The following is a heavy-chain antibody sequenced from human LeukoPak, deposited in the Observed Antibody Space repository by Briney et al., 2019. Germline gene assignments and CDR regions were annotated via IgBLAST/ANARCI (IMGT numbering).Heavy chain of an antibody. D-gene: IGHD2-15*01. CDR3: ARDKRYCSSGRCWGVQFGP. CDR2: IYRSGEP. J-gene: IGHJ5*02. CDR1: GFTVSTNY. V-gene: IGHV3-66*01. Sequence: GGSLRLSCAASGFTVSTNYMSWVRQAQGKGPEWISLIYRSGEPYYADSVKGRFTISRDNSKNTLYLQMNRLRAEDTAMYYCARDKRYCSSGRCWGVQFGPWGQGTLVTVSS.